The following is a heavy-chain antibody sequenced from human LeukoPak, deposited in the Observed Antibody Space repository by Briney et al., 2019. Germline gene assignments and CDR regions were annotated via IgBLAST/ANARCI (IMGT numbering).Heavy chain of an antibody. CDR1: EFSFSTNG. Sequence: SGGSLRLSCAASEFSFSTNGMHWVRQTPGKGLEWVAELNEDGSVKYYVDSVKGRFTISRDNAKSLLFLQMYNLRTEDTGVYFCANVPRSTVSYWGRGTLVTVSS. V-gene: IGHV3-7*01. D-gene: IGHD2-2*01. CDR3: ANVPRSTVSY. J-gene: IGHJ4*02. CDR2: LNEDGSVK.